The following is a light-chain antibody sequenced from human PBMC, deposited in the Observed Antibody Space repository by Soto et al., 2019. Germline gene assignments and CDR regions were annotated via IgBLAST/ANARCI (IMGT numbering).Light chain of an antibody. CDR2: QAS. CDR1: QSISRQ. V-gene: IGKV1-5*03. J-gene: IGKJ1*01. CDR3: QRYQSYWT. Sequence: DIQMTQSPSTLSASVGDRVSITCRASQSISRQLAWYQQKPGKAPNLLIYQASNLQTGVPSRFTGSGSGTVFTLTISMLPPDDLTTYYYQRYQSYWTFGQGTKVEVK.